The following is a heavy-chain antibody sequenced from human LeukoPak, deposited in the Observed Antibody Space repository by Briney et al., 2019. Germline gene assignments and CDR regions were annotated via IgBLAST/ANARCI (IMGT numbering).Heavy chain of an antibody. V-gene: IGHV1-46*01. J-gene: IGHJ2*01. Sequence: ASVKVSCKASGYTFTSYYIHWVRQAPGQGLEWMGIMNPSGGSTSYAQKFRGRVIMTGDTSTTTVYMEMSNLSSEDTAMYYCARGAQPCSSTSCYRNYWYFDLWGRGTLVTVSS. CDR2: MNPSGGST. CDR1: GYTFTSYY. CDR3: ARGAQPCSSTSCYRNYWYFDL. D-gene: IGHD2-2*01.